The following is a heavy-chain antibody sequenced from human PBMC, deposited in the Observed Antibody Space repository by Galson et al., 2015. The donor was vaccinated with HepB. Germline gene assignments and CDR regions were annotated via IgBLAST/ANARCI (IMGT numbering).Heavy chain of an antibody. V-gene: IGHV3-53*01. D-gene: IGHD1-26*01. CDR1: GFTVSSNY. J-gene: IGHJ6*02. CDR2: IYSGGTT. Sequence: SLRLSCAASGFTVSSNYMCWVRQAPGKGLEWVSVIYSGGTTHYADSVKGRFTISRDNSKNTVYLQMNSLRTDDTAVYYCARDAGEWGYYYGMDVWGQGTTVTVPS. CDR3: ARDAGEWGYYYGMDV.